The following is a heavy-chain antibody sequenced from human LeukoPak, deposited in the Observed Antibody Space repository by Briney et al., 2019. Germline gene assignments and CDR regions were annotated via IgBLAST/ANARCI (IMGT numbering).Heavy chain of an antibody. J-gene: IGHJ6*03. V-gene: IGHV4-39*07. CDR2: IYYSGST. D-gene: IGHD1-14*01. Sequence: SETLSLTCTVSGGSISSSSYYWGWIRQPPGKGLEWIGSIYYSGSTYYTPSLKSRVIISVDTSKNQFSLSLRSVTAADTAVYYCTRVYNPDYYYYMDVWGKGTTVTVSS. CDR1: GGSISSSSYY. CDR3: TRVYNPDYYYYMDV.